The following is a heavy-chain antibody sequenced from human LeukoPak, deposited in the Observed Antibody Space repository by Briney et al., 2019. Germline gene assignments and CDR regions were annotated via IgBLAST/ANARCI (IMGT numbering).Heavy chain of an antibody. D-gene: IGHD6-19*01. J-gene: IGHJ4*02. CDR1: GFTFSSYS. V-gene: IGHV3-48*01. CDR3: AKDEDSSGWYVRPRNAFDY. CDR2: ISSSSSTI. Sequence: GGSLRLSCAASGFTFSSYSMNWVRQAPGKGLEWVSYISSSSSTIYYADSVKGRFTISRDNAKNSLYLQMNSLRAEDTAVYYCAKDEDSSGWYVRPRNAFDYWGQGTLVTVSS.